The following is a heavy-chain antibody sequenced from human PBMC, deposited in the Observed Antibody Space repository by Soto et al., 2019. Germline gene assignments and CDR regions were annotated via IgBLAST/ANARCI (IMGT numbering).Heavy chain of an antibody. J-gene: IGHJ5*02. CDR2: ISYDGSNK. V-gene: IGHV3-30-3*01. Sequence: QVQLVESGGGVVQPGRSLRLSCAASGFTFSSYAMHWVRQAPGKGLEWVAVISYDGSNKYYADSVKGRFTISRDNSKNTLNLQMNSLRAEDTAVYYCARKDIAVVPAETRGTFYPWGQGTLVTVS. D-gene: IGHD2-2*01. CDR3: ARKDIAVVPAETRGTFYP. CDR1: GFTFSSYA.